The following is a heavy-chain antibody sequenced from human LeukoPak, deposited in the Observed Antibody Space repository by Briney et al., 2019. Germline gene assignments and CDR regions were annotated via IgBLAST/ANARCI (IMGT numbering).Heavy chain of an antibody. D-gene: IGHD3-10*01. Sequence: PGGSLILSGASFGFSFRWYSMNSVRQAPGKGLEWISYISSSSSATYYADSVKGRFTISRDNAKNSVYLQMNSLRDEDTAVYYCASDPRGGAPRECWLERGGPGSLVTVSS. CDR1: GFSFRWYS. V-gene: IGHV3-48*02. J-gene: IGHJ5*02. CDR2: ISSSSSAT. CDR3: ASDPRGGAPRECWLER.